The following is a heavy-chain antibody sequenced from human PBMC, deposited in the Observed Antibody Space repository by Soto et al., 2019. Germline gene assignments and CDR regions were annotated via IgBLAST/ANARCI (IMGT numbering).Heavy chain of an antibody. CDR1: GYTFTSSD. Sequence: ASVKVSCKASGYTFTSSDINWVRQAPGQGIEWLGWMNPNTGNSGFAQKFQGRVTMTSDTSISTAYMELSSLSSEDSAVYYCAREGDFTFYDSDSYYFYGMDVWGQGTTVTVSS. J-gene: IGHJ6*02. CDR3: AREGDFTFYDSDSYYFYGMDV. CDR2: MNPNTGNS. V-gene: IGHV1-8*01. D-gene: IGHD5-12*01.